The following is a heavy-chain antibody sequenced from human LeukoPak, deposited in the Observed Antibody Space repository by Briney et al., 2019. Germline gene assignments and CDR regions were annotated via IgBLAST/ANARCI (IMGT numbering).Heavy chain of an antibody. D-gene: IGHD5-18*01. Sequence: SETLSLTCAVSGGSISSYYWSWIRQSPGKGLEWIGYFYYSGGSTNYNPSLKSRVTISVDTSKNQFSLKLSSVTAADTAVYYCARELPFDYWGQGTLVTVSS. CDR1: GGSISSYY. J-gene: IGHJ4*02. V-gene: IGHV4-59*01. CDR2: FYYSGGST. CDR3: ARELPFDY.